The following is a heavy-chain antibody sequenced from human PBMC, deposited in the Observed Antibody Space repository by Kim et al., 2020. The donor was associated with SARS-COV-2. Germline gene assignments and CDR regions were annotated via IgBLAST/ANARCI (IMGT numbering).Heavy chain of an antibody. J-gene: IGHJ6*02. Sequence: GGSLRLSCAASGFTFSSYWMHWVRQAPGKGLVWVSRINSDGSSTSYADSVKGRFTISRDNAKNTLYLQMNSLRAEDTAVYYCARGGNSELLWFGEFNGMDVWGQGTTVTVSS. CDR2: INSDGSST. V-gene: IGHV3-74*01. CDR1: GFTFSSYW. D-gene: IGHD3-10*01. CDR3: ARGGNSELLWFGEFNGMDV.